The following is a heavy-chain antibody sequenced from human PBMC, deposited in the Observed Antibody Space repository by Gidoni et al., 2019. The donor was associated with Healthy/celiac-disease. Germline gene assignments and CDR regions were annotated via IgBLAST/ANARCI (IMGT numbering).Heavy chain of an antibody. D-gene: IGHD5-12*01. J-gene: IGHJ4*02. CDR1: GYTFTSSY. CDR2: INPSGGST. Sequence: QVQLVQSGAEVKKPGASVKVSCKASGYTFTSSYMHWVRQAPGQGLEWMGRINPSGGSTSYAQKFQGRVTMTRDTSTSTVYMELSSMRSEDTAVYYCARDPRKGYKRYYFDYWGQGTLVTVSS. V-gene: IGHV1-46*01. CDR3: ARDPRKGYKRYYFDY.